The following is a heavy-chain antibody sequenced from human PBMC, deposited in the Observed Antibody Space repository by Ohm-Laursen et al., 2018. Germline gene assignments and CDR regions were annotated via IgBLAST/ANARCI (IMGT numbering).Heavy chain of an antibody. J-gene: IGHJ1*01. CDR3: ARDEPPNYYDSSGYYYRRYFQH. CDR1: GYTFTGYY. CDR2: INPNSGGT. Sequence: ASVKVSCKASGYTFTGYYMHWVRQAPGQGLEWTGWINPNSGGTNYAQKFQGRVTMIRDTSISTAYMELSRLRSDDTAVYYCARDEPPNYYDSSGYYYRRYFQHWGQGTLVTVSS. V-gene: IGHV1-2*02. D-gene: IGHD3-22*01.